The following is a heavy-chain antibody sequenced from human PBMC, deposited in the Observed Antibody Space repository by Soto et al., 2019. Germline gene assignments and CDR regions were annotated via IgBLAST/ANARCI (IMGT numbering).Heavy chain of an antibody. Sequence: QVTLKESGHVLVKPTETLTLTCTVSGFSLSNARMGVNWIRQPPGKALEWLAHIFSNDEKSYSTSLKSSLTISKDTSKSQVVLTMTTMDPVDTATYYCARTSSSCYRGAESFQHWGQGTLVTVSS. CDR2: IFSNDEK. D-gene: IGHD6-13*01. CDR3: ARTSSSCYRGAESFQH. J-gene: IGHJ1*01. CDR1: GFSLSNARMG. V-gene: IGHV2-26*01.